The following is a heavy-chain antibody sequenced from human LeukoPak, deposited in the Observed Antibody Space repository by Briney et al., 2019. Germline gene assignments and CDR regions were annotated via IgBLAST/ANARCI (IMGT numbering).Heavy chain of an antibody. Sequence: SETLSLTCTVSGGSISSYYWSWIRQPPGKGLEWIAFIYHSGRTSYNPSLKSRVTISVDTSKNQFSLDLTSVTAADTAMYYCARHKAGSGCFDCWGQGTLATVSS. CDR2: IYHSGRT. CDR3: ARHKAGSGCFDC. V-gene: IGHV4-59*08. D-gene: IGHD6-19*01. CDR1: GGSISSYY. J-gene: IGHJ4*02.